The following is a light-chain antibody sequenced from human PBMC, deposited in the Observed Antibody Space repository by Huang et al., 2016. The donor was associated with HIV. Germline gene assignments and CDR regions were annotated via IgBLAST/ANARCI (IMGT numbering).Light chain of an antibody. V-gene: IGKV1-6*01. CDR2: AAS. CDR1: QGIRNG. Sequence: AIQMTQSPSSLSASVGDRVTITCRASQGIRNGLGWYQQKPGKAPKLLIYAASSLQGGVPSRFSGSGSGTDFTLTISSLQPEDFATYYCLQDYNYPRTFGQGTKVEIK. J-gene: IGKJ1*01. CDR3: LQDYNYPRT.